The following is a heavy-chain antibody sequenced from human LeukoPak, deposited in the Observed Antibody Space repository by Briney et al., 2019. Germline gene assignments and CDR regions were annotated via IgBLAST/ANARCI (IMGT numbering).Heavy chain of an antibody. CDR3: AKDGNGSGYYVNY. J-gene: IGHJ4*02. CDR2: IWYDGSNK. Sequence: GGSLRLSCAASGFTFSSYSMNWVRQAPGKGLEWVAVIWYDGSNKYYADSVKGRFTISRDNSKNTLYLQMNSLRAEDTAVYYCAKDGNGSGYYVNYWGQGTLVTVSS. D-gene: IGHD3-22*01. CDR1: GFTFSSYS. V-gene: IGHV3-33*06.